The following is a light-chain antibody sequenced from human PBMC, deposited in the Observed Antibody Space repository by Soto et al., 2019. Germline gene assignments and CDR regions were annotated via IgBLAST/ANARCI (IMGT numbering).Light chain of an antibody. CDR1: QDISTY. CDR3: QQYDNLPS. J-gene: IGKJ4*01. CDR2: DAT. V-gene: IGKV1-33*01. Sequence: DIQMTQSPSSLSESVGDRVTISCEASQDISTYLNWYQQRPGKAPKLLIYDATNLEKGVPSRFSGSGSGTDFTFTISSLQPEDLATYYCQQYDNLPSFGGGTKVEIK.